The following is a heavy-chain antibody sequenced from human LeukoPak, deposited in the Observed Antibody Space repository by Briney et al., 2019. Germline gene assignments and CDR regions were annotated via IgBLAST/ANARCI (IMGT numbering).Heavy chain of an antibody. CDR2: INPNSGGT. D-gene: IGHD2/OR15-2a*01. CDR1: GYMFTDYY. Sequence: ASVKVSCKASGYMFTDYYMHWVRQAPGQGLEWMGWINPNSGGTNYAQKFEGRVTMTRDTSISTVYMELSRLRSDDAAVYYCARDAFDDYTTHHRFDPWGQGTLVIVSS. CDR3: ARDAFDDYTTHHRFDP. J-gene: IGHJ5*02. V-gene: IGHV1-2*02.